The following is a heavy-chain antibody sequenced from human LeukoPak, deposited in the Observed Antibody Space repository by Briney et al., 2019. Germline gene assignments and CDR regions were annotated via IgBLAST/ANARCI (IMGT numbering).Heavy chain of an antibody. Sequence: GGSLRLSCAASGFTFSSYAMSWVRQAPGKGLEWVSAISGSGGSTYYADSVKGRFTISRDNSKNTLYPQMNSLRAEDTAVYYCAKGSYYYDSSGYYDYWGQGTLVTVSS. V-gene: IGHV3-23*01. D-gene: IGHD3-22*01. CDR2: ISGSGGST. J-gene: IGHJ4*02. CDR3: AKGSYYYDSSGYYDY. CDR1: GFTFSSYA.